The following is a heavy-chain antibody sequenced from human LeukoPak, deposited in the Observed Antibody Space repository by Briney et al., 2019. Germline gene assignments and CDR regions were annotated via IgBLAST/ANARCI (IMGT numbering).Heavy chain of an antibody. V-gene: IGHV4-34*01. J-gene: IGHJ4*02. CDR3: ARGGYYDSSGTDY. D-gene: IGHD3-22*01. Sequence: PSETLSLTCAVYGGSFSGYYWSWIRQPPGKGLEWIGEINHSGSTNYNPSLKSRVTISVDTSKNQFSLKLSSVTAADTAVYYCARGGYYDSSGTDYWGQGTLVTVSS. CDR2: INHSGST. CDR1: GGSFSGYY.